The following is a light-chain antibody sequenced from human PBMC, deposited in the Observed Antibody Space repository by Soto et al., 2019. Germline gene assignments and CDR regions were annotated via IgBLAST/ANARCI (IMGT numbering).Light chain of an antibody. CDR3: QRCNSYPPRT. J-gene: IGKJ4*01. CDR2: AAS. Sequence: IQLTQSPSFLSASVGDRVTITCRASQGISSNLAWYQQKPGKAPKLLIYAASSLQSGVPSRFSGSGSGTEFTLSISSLQPVYFATCHCQRCNSYPPRTFGGGPKVEIK. CDR1: QGISSN. V-gene: IGKV1-9*01.